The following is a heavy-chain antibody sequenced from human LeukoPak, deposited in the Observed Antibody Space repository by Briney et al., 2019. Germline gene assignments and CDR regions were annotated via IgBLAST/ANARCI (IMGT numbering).Heavy chain of an antibody. CDR1: GFTFSSYA. V-gene: IGHV3-21*01. CDR3: ARDGDTVLTRGYYYYMDV. D-gene: IGHD4-23*01. Sequence: KTGGSLRLSCAASGFTFSSYAMSWVRQAPGKGPEWVSSITSSSSYIYYADSVKGRFTISRDNARNSLYLQMNSLRAEDTALYYCARDGDTVLTRGYYYYMDVWGKGTTVTVSS. J-gene: IGHJ6*03. CDR2: ITSSSSYI.